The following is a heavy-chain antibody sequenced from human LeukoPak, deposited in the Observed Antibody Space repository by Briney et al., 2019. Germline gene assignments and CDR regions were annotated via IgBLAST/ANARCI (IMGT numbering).Heavy chain of an antibody. CDR3: ARGDRMSRLRTDY. J-gene: IGHJ4*02. D-gene: IGHD5/OR15-5a*01. V-gene: IGHV1-46*01. CDR1: GYTFSTYY. CDR2: IDPSGGST. Sequence: VASVKVSCKASGYTFSTYYMHWVRQAPGQGLEWMGLIDPSGGSTIYEQKFQGRVSMTRDMSTSTVYMELSSLRSEDTAVYYCARGDRMSRLRTDYWGQGTLVTVSS.